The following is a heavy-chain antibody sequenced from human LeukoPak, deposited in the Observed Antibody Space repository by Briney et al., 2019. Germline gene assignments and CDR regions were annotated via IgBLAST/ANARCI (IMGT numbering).Heavy chain of an antibody. Sequence: SETLSLTCAVYGGSFSGYYWSWIRQPPGKGLEWIGEINHSGSTNYNPSLKSRVTISVDTSKNQFSLQLNSVTPEDTAVYYCARDLEEGLDYWGQGTLVTVSS. V-gene: IGHV4-34*01. J-gene: IGHJ4*02. CDR3: ARDLEEGLDY. CDR1: GGSFSGYY. CDR2: INHSGST. D-gene: IGHD5-24*01.